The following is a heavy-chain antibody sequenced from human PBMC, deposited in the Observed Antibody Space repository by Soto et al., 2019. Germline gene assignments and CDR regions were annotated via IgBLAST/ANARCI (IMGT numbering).Heavy chain of an antibody. CDR3: ARVWGLGFGKKDPESLGWFDP. V-gene: IGHV3-30-3*01. J-gene: IGHJ5*02. CDR1: GFTFSSYA. Sequence: GGSLRLSCAASGFTFSSYAMHWVRQAPGKGLEWVAVISYDGSNKYYADSVKGRFTISRDNSKNTLYLQMNSLRAEDTAVYYCARVWGLGFGKKDPESLGWFDPWGQGTLVTVSS. CDR2: ISYDGSNK. D-gene: IGHD3-10*01.